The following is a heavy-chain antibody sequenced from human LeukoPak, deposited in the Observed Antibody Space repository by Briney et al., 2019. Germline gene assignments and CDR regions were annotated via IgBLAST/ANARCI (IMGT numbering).Heavy chain of an antibody. D-gene: IGHD3-22*01. V-gene: IGHV3-21*01. CDR1: GFTFSSYS. Sequence: GGSLRLSCAASGFTFSSYSMNWVRQAPGKGLEWVSSISSSSSYIYYADSVKGRFTISRDNAKNSLYLQMNSLRAEDTAVYYCARGEVYYYDSSGYYYLDYWGQGTLVTVSS. CDR3: ARGEVYYYDSSGYYYLDY. J-gene: IGHJ4*02. CDR2: ISSSSSYI.